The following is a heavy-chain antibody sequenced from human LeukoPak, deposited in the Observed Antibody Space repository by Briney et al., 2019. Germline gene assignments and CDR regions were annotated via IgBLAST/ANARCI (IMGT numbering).Heavy chain of an antibody. D-gene: IGHD4-17*01. CDR3: ARDVYGDSNFDH. Sequence: GRSLRLSCAASGFTFSSYAMHWVRQAPDKGLEWVTVISYDGSNKYYADSVKGRFTISRDNSKNTLYLQMNSLRAEDTAVYYCARDVYGDSNFDHWGQGTLVTVSS. J-gene: IGHJ4*02. V-gene: IGHV3-30-3*01. CDR2: ISYDGSNK. CDR1: GFTFSSYA.